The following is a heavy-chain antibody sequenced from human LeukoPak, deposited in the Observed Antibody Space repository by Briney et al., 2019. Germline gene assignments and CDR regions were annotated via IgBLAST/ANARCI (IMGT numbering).Heavy chain of an antibody. Sequence: PSETLSLTCTVSGDSIDSSDYYWAWIRQPPGEGLEWIATIYYSGSTYYNPSLKSRVTISIDTSKNQFSLKLSSVTAADTAVYYCASGLDILTGWAFDLWRRRPLVTVSS. J-gene: IGHJ2*01. CDR1: GDSIDSSDYY. CDR3: ASGLDILTGWAFDL. CDR2: IYYSGST. V-gene: IGHV4-39*01. D-gene: IGHD3-9*01.